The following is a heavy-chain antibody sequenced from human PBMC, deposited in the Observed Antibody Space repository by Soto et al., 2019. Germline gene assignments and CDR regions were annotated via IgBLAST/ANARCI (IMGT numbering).Heavy chain of an antibody. CDR2: IIPMFGTA. D-gene: IGHD5-18*01. Sequence: QVQLVQSGAEVKKPESSVKVSCKAPGGTFSTYAISWVRQAPGQGLEWMGGIIPMFGTANYAQRFQDRVTIPASVSTDPVYMALSSLTSEDTAVYFCASGIQLWLRRINTGYSGWGQGTLVTVSS. CDR1: GGTFSTYA. CDR3: ASGIQLWLRRINTGYSG. V-gene: IGHV1-69*01. J-gene: IGHJ4*02.